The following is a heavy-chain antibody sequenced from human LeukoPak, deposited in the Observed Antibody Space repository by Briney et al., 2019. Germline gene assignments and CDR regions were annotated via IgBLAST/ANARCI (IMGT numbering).Heavy chain of an antibody. CDR1: GFTFSDYY. Sequence: PGGSLRLSCAASGFTFSDYYMSWIRRAPGKGLEWVSYISSSGSTIYYADSVKGRFTISRDNAKNSLYLQMNSLRAEDTAVYYCARVGFGELLFAFDIWGQGTMVTVSS. J-gene: IGHJ3*02. D-gene: IGHD3-10*01. CDR3: ARVGFGELLFAFDI. CDR2: ISSSGSTI. V-gene: IGHV3-11*01.